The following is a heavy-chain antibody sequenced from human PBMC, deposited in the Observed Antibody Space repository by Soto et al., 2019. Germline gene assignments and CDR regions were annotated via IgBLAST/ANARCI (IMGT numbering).Heavy chain of an antibody. D-gene: IGHD3-22*01. CDR3: VREKVTMIVGFYYFDY. V-gene: IGHV3-66*01. CDR2: IYAGGNT. CDR1: GFTVSSNY. J-gene: IGHJ4*02. Sequence: GALRLSCAASGFTVSSNYMSCVRQATGKGLEWVSVIYAGGNTHYADSVEGRFTISRDNSNNMLYLQMNSLRAEDTAVYYCVREKVTMIVGFYYFDYWGQGTRVTVSS.